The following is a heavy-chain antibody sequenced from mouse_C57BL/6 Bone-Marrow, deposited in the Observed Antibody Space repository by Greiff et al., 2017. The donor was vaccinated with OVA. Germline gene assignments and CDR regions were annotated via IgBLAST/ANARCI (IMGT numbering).Heavy chain of an antibody. CDR3: ARTRFAY. J-gene: IGHJ3*01. V-gene: IGHV5-12*01. Sequence: EVKLVESGGGLVQPGGSLKLSCAASGFTFSDYYMYWVRQTPEKRLEWVAYISNGGGSTYYPATVQGRFTISRDNAKNTLYLQMSRLKSEDTAMYYCARTRFAYWGQGTLVTVSA. CDR1: GFTFSDYY. CDR2: ISNGGGST.